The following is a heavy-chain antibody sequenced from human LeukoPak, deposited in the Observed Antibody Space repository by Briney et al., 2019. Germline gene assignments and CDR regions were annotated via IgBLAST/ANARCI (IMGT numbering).Heavy chain of an antibody. CDR3: ARLTTPAGDGDWFDP. V-gene: IGHV5-51*01. J-gene: IGHJ5*02. Sequence: GESLKISCKGSGYSFTLYWIGWVRQMPGKGLEWMGIIYPGDSETRYGPSFQGQVTISADKSSRTAYLQWSSLKASDTAIYHCARLTTPAGDGDWFDPWGQGTLVTVSS. D-gene: IGHD2-2*01. CDR2: IYPGDSET. CDR1: GYSFTLYW.